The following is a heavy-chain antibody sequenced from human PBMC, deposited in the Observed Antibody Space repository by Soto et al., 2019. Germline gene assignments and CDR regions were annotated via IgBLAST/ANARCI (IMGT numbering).Heavy chain of an antibody. CDR2: ISAYNGNT. V-gene: IGHV1-18*01. CDR1: GYTFTSYG. J-gene: IGHJ6*02. CDR3: ASPGIAVAGTAPGRYYYYGMGV. Sequence: ASVKVSFKASGYTFTSYGISWVRQAPGQGLEWMGWISAYNGNTNYAQKLQGRVTMTTDTSTSTAYMELRSLRSDDTAVYYCASPGIAVAGTAPGRYYYYGMGVWGQGTTVTVSS. D-gene: IGHD6-19*01.